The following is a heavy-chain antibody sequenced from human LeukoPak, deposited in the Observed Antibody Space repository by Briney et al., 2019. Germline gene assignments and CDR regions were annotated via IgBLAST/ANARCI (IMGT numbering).Heavy chain of an antibody. CDR2: ISGSGGST. CDR1: GFTFSSYA. CDR3: AKWSNNYYDSSGIDY. Sequence: PGGSLRLSCAASGFTFSSYAMSWVRQAPGKGLEWVSAISGSGGSTYYADSVKGRFTISRDNSKNTLYLQMNSLRAEDTAVYYCAKWSNNYYDSSGIDYWGQGTLVTVSS. V-gene: IGHV3-23*01. J-gene: IGHJ4*02. D-gene: IGHD3-22*01.